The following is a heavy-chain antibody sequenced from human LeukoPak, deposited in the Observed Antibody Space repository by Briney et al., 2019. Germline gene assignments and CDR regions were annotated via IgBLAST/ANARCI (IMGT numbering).Heavy chain of an antibody. D-gene: IGHD3-16*01. CDR1: GFNFISYS. V-gene: IGHV3-7*03. Sequence: PGGSLRLSCAASGFNFISYSMSWVRQAPGKGLEWVASINHNGNVNYYVDSVKGRFTISRDNAKNSLYLQMSNLRAEDTAVYFCARGGGLDVWGQGATVTVSS. CDR2: INHNGNVN. CDR3: ARGGGLDV. J-gene: IGHJ6*02.